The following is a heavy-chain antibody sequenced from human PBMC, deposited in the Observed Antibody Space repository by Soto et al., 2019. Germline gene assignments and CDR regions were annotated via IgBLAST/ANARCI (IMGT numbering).Heavy chain of an antibody. V-gene: IGHV4-31*03. CDR1: GVSISSGGYY. CDR2: IYYSGST. Sequence: SETLSLTCTVSGVSISSGGYYWSWIRQHPGKGLEWIGYIYYSGSTYYNPSLKSRVTISVDTSKNQFSLKLSSVTAADTAVYYCARSVVAAPSPFDYWGQGTLVTVSS. J-gene: IGHJ4*02. D-gene: IGHD2-15*01. CDR3: ARSVVAAPSPFDY.